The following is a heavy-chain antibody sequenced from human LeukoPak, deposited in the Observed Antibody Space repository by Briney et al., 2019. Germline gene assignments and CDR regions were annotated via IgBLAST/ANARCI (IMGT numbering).Heavy chain of an antibody. CDR1: GYTFTSYG. CDR3: ARDKGGLYSSSFVDY. CDR2: IGGYNGNT. V-gene: IGHV1-18*01. Sequence: ASVKVSCKASGYTFTSYGISWVRQASGQGLEWMGWIGGYNGNTTYAQKLQGRVTMTTDTSTSTAYMELRSLRSDDTAVYYCARDKGGLYSSSFVDYWGQGTLVTVSS. J-gene: IGHJ4*02. D-gene: IGHD6-13*01.